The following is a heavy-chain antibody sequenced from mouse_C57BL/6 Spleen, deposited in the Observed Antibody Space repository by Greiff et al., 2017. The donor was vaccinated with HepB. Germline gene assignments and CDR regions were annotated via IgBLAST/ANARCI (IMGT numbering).Heavy chain of an antibody. Sequence: VKLQESGPELVKPGASVKISCKASGYAFSSSWMNWVKQRPGKGLEWIGRIYPGDGDTNYNGKFKGKATLTADKSSSTAYMQLSSLTSEDSAVYFCVYYDYDVHAMDYWGQGTSVTVSS. V-gene: IGHV1-82*01. J-gene: IGHJ4*01. CDR1: GYAFSSSW. D-gene: IGHD2-4*01. CDR2: IYPGDGDT. CDR3: VYYDYDVHAMDY.